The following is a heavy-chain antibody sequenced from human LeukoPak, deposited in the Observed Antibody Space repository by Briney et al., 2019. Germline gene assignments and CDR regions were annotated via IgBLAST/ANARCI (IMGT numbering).Heavy chain of an antibody. J-gene: IGHJ3*01. Sequence: SETLSLTCAVYGGSFSGYHWSWIRQPPGKGLEWIGEINHSGSTNYNPSLKSRVTISVDTSKNQFSLNLTSVTTADTAVYYCARVSCSSTSCPRRDALDVWGQGTMVTVSS. CDR1: GGSFSGYH. D-gene: IGHD2-2*01. CDR2: INHSGST. V-gene: IGHV4-34*01. CDR3: ARVSCSSTSCPRRDALDV.